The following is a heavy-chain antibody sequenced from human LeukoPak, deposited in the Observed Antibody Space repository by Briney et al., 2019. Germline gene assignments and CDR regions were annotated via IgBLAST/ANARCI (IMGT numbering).Heavy chain of an antibody. Sequence: GESLKISCKGSGYSFTSYWIGWVRQMPGKGLEWMGIIYPGDSDTRYSPSFQGQVTISADKTISTVYLQWSGLKASDTAIYYCARRGRGDWFDPWGQGTLVTVSS. CDR3: ARRGRGDWFDP. CDR1: GYSFTSYW. J-gene: IGHJ5*02. D-gene: IGHD1-26*01. CDR2: IYPGDSDT. V-gene: IGHV5-51*01.